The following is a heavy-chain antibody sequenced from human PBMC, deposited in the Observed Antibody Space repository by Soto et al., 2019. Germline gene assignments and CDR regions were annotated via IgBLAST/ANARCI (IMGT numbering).Heavy chain of an antibody. V-gene: IGHV3-23*01. CDR1: GFIFSRNA. D-gene: IGHD1-26*01. J-gene: IGHJ4*02. Sequence: GGSLRLSCTTSGFIFSRNAINWVRQAPGKGLEWVSLISGSGGVTYFTDSVKGRFTISRANSKNTVYLQMNSLKAEDTAVYYCAIDPFSGDIVGTTNWGQGTPVTVS. CDR2: ISGSGGVT. CDR3: AIDPFSGDIVGTTN.